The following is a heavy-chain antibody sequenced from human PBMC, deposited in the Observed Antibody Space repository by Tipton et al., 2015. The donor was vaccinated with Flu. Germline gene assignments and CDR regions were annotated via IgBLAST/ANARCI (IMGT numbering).Heavy chain of an antibody. CDR1: GYSISSGYY. V-gene: IGHV4-38-2*01. J-gene: IGHJ4*02. CDR2: IYHTGST. D-gene: IGHD6-13*01. Sequence: TLSLTCAVSGYSISSGYYWAWIRQPPGKGLEWIGTIYHTGSTYCNPSLKSRVTISVDTSKTQFSLKLRAVTAADTAVYYCARVSQQLLKDYFDFWDQGTLVTVSS. CDR3: ARVSQQLLKDYFDF.